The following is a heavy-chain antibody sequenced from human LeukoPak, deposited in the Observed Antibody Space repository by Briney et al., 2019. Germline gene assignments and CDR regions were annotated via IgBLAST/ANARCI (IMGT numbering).Heavy chain of an antibody. CDR2: INPNSGGT. V-gene: IGHV1-2*06. D-gene: IGHD2-8*01. J-gene: IGHJ6*03. CDR1: GYSFTGYY. CDR3: AKNGAPGPHYYYMDV. Sequence: ASVKVSCKASGYSFTGYYMHWVRQAPGQGLEWMGRINPNSGGTNYAQKFQGRVTMTRDTSIRTAYMELSRLRSDDTAVYYCAKNGAPGPHYYYMDVWATGTTVTVSS.